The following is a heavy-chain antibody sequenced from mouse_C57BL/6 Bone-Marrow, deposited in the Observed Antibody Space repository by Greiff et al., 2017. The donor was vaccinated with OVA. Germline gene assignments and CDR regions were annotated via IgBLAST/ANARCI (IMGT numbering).Heavy chain of an antibody. D-gene: IGHD2-1*01. J-gene: IGHJ3*01. V-gene: IGHV1-52*01. CDR2: IDPSDSDT. CDR1: GYTFTSYW. Sequence: QVQLQQPGAELVRPGSSVKLSCKASGYTFTSYWMHWVKQRPIQGLEWIGNIDPSDSDTHYNQKFKDKATLTVDKSSSTACMQLSSLTSEDSAVYYCAGGNPAYWGQGTLVTVSA. CDR3: AGGNPAY.